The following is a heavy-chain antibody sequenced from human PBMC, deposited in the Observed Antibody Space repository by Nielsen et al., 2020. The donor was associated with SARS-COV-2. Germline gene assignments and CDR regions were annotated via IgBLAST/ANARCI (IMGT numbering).Heavy chain of an antibody. J-gene: IGHJ4*02. CDR1: GGSISSSSYY. CDR2: IYYSGST. D-gene: IGHD3-22*01. V-gene: IGHV4-39*01. Sequence: GSLRLSCTVSGGSISSSSYYWGWIRQPPGKGLEWIGSIYYSGSTYYNPSLKSRVTISVDTSKNQFSLKLSSVTAADTAVYYCARQGDYYDSSAGFDYWGQGTLVTVSS. CDR3: ARQGDYYDSSAGFDY.